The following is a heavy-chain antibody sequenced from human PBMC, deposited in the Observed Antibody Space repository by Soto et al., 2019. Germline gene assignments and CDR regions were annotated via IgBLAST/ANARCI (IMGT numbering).Heavy chain of an antibody. CDR3: ARRSHVTLNPS. D-gene: IGHD2-8*01. CDR2: IYYGGTT. V-gene: IGHV4-39*01. CDR1: GGSISSSNHY. J-gene: IGHJ4*02. Sequence: PSETLSLTCTVSGGSISSSNHYCVWIRQPPGKGLEWIGSIYYGGTTYYNSSLKSRITISVDTSKNQFSLELNSVTAADTAVYYCARRSHVTLNPSWGQGTLVTVSS.